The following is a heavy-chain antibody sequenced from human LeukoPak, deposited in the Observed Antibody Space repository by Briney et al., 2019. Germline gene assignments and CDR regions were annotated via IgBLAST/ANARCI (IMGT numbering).Heavy chain of an antibody. V-gene: IGHV3-74*01. CDR2: IYSDEGSR. J-gene: IGHJ4*02. CDR3: ARDADWYGQSFDY. CDR1: GFTFSSYW. D-gene: IGHD3-9*01. Sequence: PGGSLRLSCEASGFTFSSYWMHWVRQAPGKGLMWVSRIYSDEGSRNYADSVKGRFTISRDNAKNTLHLQMDSPRAEDTAVYYCARDADWYGQSFDYWGQGTLVTVSS.